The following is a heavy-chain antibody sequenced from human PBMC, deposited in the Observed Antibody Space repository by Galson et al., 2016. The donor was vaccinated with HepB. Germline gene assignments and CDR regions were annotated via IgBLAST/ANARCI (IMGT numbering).Heavy chain of an antibody. J-gene: IGHJ4*02. CDR3: ARWQWLRLPNY. CDR2: INPSGGST. V-gene: IGHV1-46*01. Sequence: SVKVSCKASGYTFTNYHMHWVRQAPGQGLEWMGIINPSGGSTSYAQKFQGRVTMTRDTSTSTVYMELSSLRSEDTAVYYCARWQWLRLPNYWGQGTLGTVSS. D-gene: IGHD5-12*01. CDR1: GYTFTNYH.